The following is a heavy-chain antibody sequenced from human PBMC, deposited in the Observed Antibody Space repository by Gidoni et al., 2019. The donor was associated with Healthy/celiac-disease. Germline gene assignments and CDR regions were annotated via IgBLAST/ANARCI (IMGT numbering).Heavy chain of an antibody. Sequence: EVQLVESGGGLVQPGGSLRLSCAASGFTFSSYDMHWVRQATGKGLEWVSAIGTAGDPYYPGSVKGRFTISRENAKNSLYLQMNSLRAGDTAVYYCARGAAHDSSGYSLDYYYYGMDVWGQGTTVTVSS. CDR1: GFTFSSYD. D-gene: IGHD3-22*01. V-gene: IGHV3-13*05. J-gene: IGHJ6*02. CDR2: IGTAGDP. CDR3: ARGAAHDSSGYSLDYYYYGMDV.